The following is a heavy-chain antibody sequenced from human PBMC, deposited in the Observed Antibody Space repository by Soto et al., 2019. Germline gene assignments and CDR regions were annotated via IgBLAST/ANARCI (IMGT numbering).Heavy chain of an antibody. J-gene: IGHJ5*02. CDR2: SYYSGTT. CDR3: AIGKYSGSYYDWFDP. Sequence: QVQLQESGPGLVKPSETLSLTCTVSGGSSSTYYWSWIRQPPGKGLEWIGCSYYSGTTNYNPSHKSPVTISVDTSKNQFSLKLRSVTAADTAVYYCAIGKYSGSYYDWFDPWGQGTMVTVSS. D-gene: IGHD1-26*01. V-gene: IGHV4-59*01. CDR1: GGSSSTYY.